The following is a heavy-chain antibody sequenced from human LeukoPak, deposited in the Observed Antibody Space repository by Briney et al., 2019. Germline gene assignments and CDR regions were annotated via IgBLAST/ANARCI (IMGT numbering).Heavy chain of an antibody. CDR3: ARVTWKTVVAAPDY. CDR2: INPHSGGA. J-gene: IGHJ4*02. CDR1: GYTFTDYF. D-gene: IGHD2-15*01. Sequence: ASVKVSCKASGYTFTDYFIHWVRQAPGQGLEWMGRINPHSGGANYAQKFQGRVTMTRDTSINTAYMELSRLTSDDTAVYYCARVTWKTVVAAPDYWGQGTPVTVSS. V-gene: IGHV1-2*06.